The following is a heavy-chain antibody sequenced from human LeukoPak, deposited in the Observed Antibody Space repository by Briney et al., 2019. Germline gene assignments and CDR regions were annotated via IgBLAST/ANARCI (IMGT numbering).Heavy chain of an antibody. CDR3: AKDREQWLVLGDAFDI. CDR2: IYYSGST. D-gene: IGHD6-19*01. CDR1: GGSISSYY. Sequence: KSSETLSLTCTVSGGSISSYYWSWIRQPPGKGLEWIGYIYYSGSTNYNPSLKSRVTISVDTSKNQFSLKLSSVTAADTAVYYCAKDREQWLVLGDAFDIWGQGTMVTVSS. J-gene: IGHJ3*02. V-gene: IGHV4-59*01.